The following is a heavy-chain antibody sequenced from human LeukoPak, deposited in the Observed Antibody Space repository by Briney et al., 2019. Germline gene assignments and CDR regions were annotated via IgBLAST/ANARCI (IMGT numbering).Heavy chain of an antibody. CDR3: ARGIYDSVGLYFDL. D-gene: IGHD3-16*01. Sequence: GGSLRLSCAASGFTFDDYGMSWVRQAPGKGLEWVSGINWNGGSTGYADSVKGRFTISRDNAKNSLYLQMNSLRAEDTAVYYCARGIYDSVGLYFDLWGQGTLVTVSS. J-gene: IGHJ4*02. CDR2: INWNGGST. V-gene: IGHV3-20*04. CDR1: GFTFDDYG.